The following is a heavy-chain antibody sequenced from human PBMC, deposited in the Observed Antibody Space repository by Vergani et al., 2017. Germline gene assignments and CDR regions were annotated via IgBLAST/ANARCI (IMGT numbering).Heavy chain of an antibody. CDR3: ARDQGSGANRHRYGMDV. CDR2: ISSSGNYV. J-gene: IGHJ6*02. V-gene: IGHV3-21*06. CDR1: GFTFGSYS. Sequence: EENLVESGGGLVKPGGSLRLSCVASGFTFGSYSVNWVRQAPGRGLEWVSSISSSGNYVYYTASVKGRFSISRDNAKSLLSLQMNSLRADDTAVYYCARDQGSGANRHRYGMDVWGQGTTVTVSS. D-gene: IGHD3-10*01.